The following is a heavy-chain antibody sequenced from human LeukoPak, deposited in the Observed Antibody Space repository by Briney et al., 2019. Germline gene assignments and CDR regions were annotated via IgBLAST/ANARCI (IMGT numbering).Heavy chain of an antibody. D-gene: IGHD4-17*01. CDR1: GFTFSSYG. V-gene: IGHV3-30*02. CDR3: AKEIGTMTTVPF. J-gene: IGHJ4*02. Sequence: GGSLRLSCAASGFTFSSYGMHWVRQAPGKGLEWVAFIRYDGSNKYYADSVKGRFTISRDNSKNKLYLQMNSLRAEDTAVYYCAKEIGTMTTVPFWGQGTLVTVSS. CDR2: IRYDGSNK.